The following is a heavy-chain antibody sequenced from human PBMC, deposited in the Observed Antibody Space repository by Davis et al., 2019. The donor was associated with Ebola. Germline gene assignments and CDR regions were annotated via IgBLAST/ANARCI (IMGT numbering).Heavy chain of an antibody. CDR3: ARDGYNQYYGMDV. V-gene: IGHV3-74*01. CDR2: INSDGSST. CDR1: GFSFSGYW. J-gene: IGHJ6*02. Sequence: PGGSLRLSCAASGFSFSGYWMHWVRQAPGKGLLWVSRINSDGSSTSYADSVKGRFTISRDNSKNTLYLQMNSLRAEDTAVYYCARDGYNQYYGMDVWGQGTAVTVSS. D-gene: IGHD5-24*01.